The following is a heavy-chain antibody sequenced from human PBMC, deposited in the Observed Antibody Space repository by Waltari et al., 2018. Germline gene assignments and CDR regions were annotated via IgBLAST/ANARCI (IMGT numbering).Heavy chain of an antibody. D-gene: IGHD2-15*01. CDR3: ASARRYCSGGSCQRWFDP. CDR1: GGTFRRYA. CDR2: IIPIFGTA. J-gene: IGHJ5*02. V-gene: IGHV1-69*12. Sequence: QVQLVQSGAEVRKPGSSVKVSCKASGGTFRRYALCWVRQAPGHRLEWMGGIIPIFGTANYAQKFQGRVTITADESTSTAYMELSSLRSEDTAVYYCASARRYCSGGSCQRWFDPWGQGTLVTVSS.